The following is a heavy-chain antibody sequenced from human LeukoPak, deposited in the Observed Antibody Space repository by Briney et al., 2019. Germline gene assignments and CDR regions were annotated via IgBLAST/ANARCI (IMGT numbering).Heavy chain of an antibody. J-gene: IGHJ4*02. Sequence: GGSLRLSCAASGFTFSTYNMNWVRQAPGKGLEWLSYISSGSSTIYYADSVEGRFTISRDNAKDSLYLQMNSLRDEDTAVYYCARGETARVDYWGQGILVTVSS. CDR2: ISSGSSTI. CDR1: GFTFSTYN. CDR3: ARGETARVDY. V-gene: IGHV3-48*02. D-gene: IGHD3-16*01.